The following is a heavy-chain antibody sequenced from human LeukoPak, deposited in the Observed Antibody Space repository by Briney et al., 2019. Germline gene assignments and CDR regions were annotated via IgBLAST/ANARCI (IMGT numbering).Heavy chain of an antibody. CDR1: RGSISSYY. CDR3: ARVANSGYSYGLSDYYFDY. J-gene: IGHJ4*02. CDR2: IYYSGST. V-gene: IGHV4-59*01. Sequence: SETLSLTCTVSRGSISSYYWSWIRPPPGKGLGWDGCIYYSGSTNYNPSLKSRVTISVDTSKNQFSLKLSSVTAADTAVYYCARVANSGYSYGLSDYYFDYWGQGTLVTVSS. D-gene: IGHD5-18*01.